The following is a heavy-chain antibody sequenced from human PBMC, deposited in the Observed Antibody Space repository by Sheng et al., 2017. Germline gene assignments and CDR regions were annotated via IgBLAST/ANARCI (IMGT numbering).Heavy chain of an antibody. CDR1: GFTFSSYA. V-gene: IGHV3-23*01. D-gene: IGHD3-3*01. Sequence: EVQLLESGGGLVQPGGSLRLSCAASGFTFSSYAMSWVRQAPGKGLEWVSAISGSGGSTYYADSVKGRFTISRDNSKNTLYLQMNSLRAEDTAVYYCARDAYYDFWSGPEYYYYMDVWGKGTTVTVSS. J-gene: IGHJ6*03. CDR3: ARDAYYDFWSGPEYYYYMDV. CDR2: ISGSGGST.